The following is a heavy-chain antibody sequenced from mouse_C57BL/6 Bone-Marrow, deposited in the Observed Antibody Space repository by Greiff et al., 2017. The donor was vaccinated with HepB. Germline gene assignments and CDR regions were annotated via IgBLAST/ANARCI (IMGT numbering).Heavy chain of an antibody. Sequence: EVMLVESGGGLVKPGGSLKLSCAASGFTFSDYGMHWVRQAPEKGLEWVAYISSGSSTIYYADTVKGRFTISRDNAKNTLFLQMTSLRSEDTAMYYCARVGSSPYYDAMDYWGQGTSVTVSS. CDR2: ISSGSSTI. J-gene: IGHJ4*01. CDR3: ARVGSSPYYDAMDY. CDR1: GFTFSDYG. V-gene: IGHV5-17*01. D-gene: IGHD1-1*01.